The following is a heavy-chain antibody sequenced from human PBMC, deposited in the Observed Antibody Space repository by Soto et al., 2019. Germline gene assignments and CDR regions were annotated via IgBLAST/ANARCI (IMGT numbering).Heavy chain of an antibody. CDR3: ARSLNVYYFDC. J-gene: IGHJ4*02. V-gene: IGHV4-59*01. CDR2: IYYSGST. D-gene: IGHD3-16*01. Sequence: SETLSLTCTVSGGSISRYYWSWIRQPPGKGLEWIGYIYYSGSTNYNPSLKSRVTISVDTSKNQFSLKLSSVTAADTAVYYCARSLNVYYFDCWGQGTLVTVAS. CDR1: GGSISRYY.